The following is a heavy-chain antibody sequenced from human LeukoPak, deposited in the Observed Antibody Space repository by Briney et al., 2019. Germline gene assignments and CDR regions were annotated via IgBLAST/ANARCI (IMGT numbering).Heavy chain of an antibody. CDR1: GFTFSSYT. D-gene: IGHD1-1*01. Sequence: GGSLRLSCAASGFTFSSYTMNWVRQAPGKGLEWVSSISSSSNYIHYADSLKGRFTISRDNANNSQYLQMNSLRAEDTAVYYCARVGTRADWGQGTLVTVSS. CDR2: ISSSSNYI. J-gene: IGHJ4*02. V-gene: IGHV3-21*01. CDR3: ARVGTRAD.